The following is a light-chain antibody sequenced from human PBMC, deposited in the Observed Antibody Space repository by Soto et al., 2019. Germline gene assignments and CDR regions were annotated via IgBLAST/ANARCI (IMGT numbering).Light chain of an antibody. CDR3: QQYGSSPPWK. V-gene: IGKV3-20*01. J-gene: IGKJ1*01. CDR2: GAS. CDR1: QSVSTSF. Sequence: EVVLTQSPGTLSLSPGERATISCRASQSVSTSFLAWYQQKPGQAPRLLIYGASSRATGIPDRFSGSGSGTDFTLTISRLEPEDFAVYYCQQYGSSPPWKFGQGTKGDIK.